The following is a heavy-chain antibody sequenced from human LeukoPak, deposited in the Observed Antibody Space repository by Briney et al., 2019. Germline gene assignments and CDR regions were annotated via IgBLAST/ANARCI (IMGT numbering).Heavy chain of an antibody. CDR3: ARDRVFRFDP. CDR2: ISSSSTYI. Sequence: GGSLRLSCAASGFSFSSYSMNWVRQAPGKGLEWVSSISSSSTYIYYADSMKGRFTISRDNAKNSLYLQMNSPRAEDTAVYYCARDRVFRFDPWGQGTLVTVSS. CDR1: GFSFSSYS. V-gene: IGHV3-21*01. D-gene: IGHD2-21*01. J-gene: IGHJ5*02.